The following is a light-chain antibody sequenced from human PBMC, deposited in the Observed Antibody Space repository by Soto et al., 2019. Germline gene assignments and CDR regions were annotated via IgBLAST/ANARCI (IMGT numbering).Light chain of an antibody. CDR2: GAS. CDR3: HQYGSSAWT. V-gene: IGKV3-20*01. J-gene: IGKJ1*01. Sequence: EIVLTQSPGPLSLSPGERATLSCRYSQSLSSSYLAWYQQKPGQAPRLIIYGASSRATGIPDRFSGSGSGTDFTLTISRLEPEDFAVYYCHQYGSSAWTFGQGTKVDIK. CDR1: QSLSSSY.